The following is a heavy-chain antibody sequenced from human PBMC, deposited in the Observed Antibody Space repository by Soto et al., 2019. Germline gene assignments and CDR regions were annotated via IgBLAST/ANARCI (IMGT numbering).Heavy chain of an antibody. CDR2: IHHTGSP. Sequence: PSETLSLTCTVSGGSISSGDYYWIWIRQPPGKGLEWIAYIHHTGSPYYNLSLKSRLTISIDTSKNQFSLRLSSVTAADTAVYYCARSRHSGSYFFDYWGQGILVTVSS. CDR3: ARSRHSGSYFFDY. J-gene: IGHJ4*02. CDR1: GGSISSGDYY. D-gene: IGHD1-26*01. V-gene: IGHV4-30-4*01.